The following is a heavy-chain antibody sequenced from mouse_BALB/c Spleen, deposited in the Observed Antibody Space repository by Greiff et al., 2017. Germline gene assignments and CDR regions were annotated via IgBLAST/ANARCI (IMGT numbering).Heavy chain of an antibody. D-gene: IGHD1-1*01. CDR3: TLNYGSSHWYFDV. V-gene: IGHV1S22*01. Sequence: LHQPGSELVRPGASVKLSCKASGYTFTSYWMHWVKQRPGQGLEWIGNIYPGSGSTNYDEKFKSKATLTVDTSSSTAYMQLSSLTSEDSAVYYCTLNYGSSHWYFDVWGAGTTVTVSS. CDR2: IYPGSGST. J-gene: IGHJ1*01. CDR1: GYTFTSYW.